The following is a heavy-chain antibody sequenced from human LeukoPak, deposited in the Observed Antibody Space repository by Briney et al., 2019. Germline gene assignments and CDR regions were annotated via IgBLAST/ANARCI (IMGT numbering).Heavy chain of an antibody. Sequence: SETLSLTCAVSGGSIRSSSYYWGWIRQPPGKGLEWIGSIYYSGSTYYNASLKSRVTISVDTSKNQFSLKLSSVTAADTAVYYCARGISSSGWYLSYYFDYWGQGTLVTVSS. J-gene: IGHJ4*02. V-gene: IGHV4-39*07. CDR3: ARGISSSGWYLSYYFDY. CDR1: GGSIRSSSYY. CDR2: IYYSGST. D-gene: IGHD6-19*01.